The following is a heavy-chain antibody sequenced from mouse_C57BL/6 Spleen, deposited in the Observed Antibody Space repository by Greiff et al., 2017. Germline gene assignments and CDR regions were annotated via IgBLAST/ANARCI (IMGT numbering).Heavy chain of an antibody. CDR1: GYTFTDYY. CDR2: INPNNGGT. V-gene: IGHV1-26*01. J-gene: IGHJ4*01. CDR3: ARKEAVNWDALAMDY. D-gene: IGHD4-1*01. Sequence: EVQLQQSGPELVKPGASVKISCKASGYTFTDYYMNWVKQSHGKSLEWIGDINPNNGGTSYNQKFKGKATLTVDKSSSTAYMELRSLTSEDSAVYYCARKEAVNWDALAMDYWGQGTSVTVSS.